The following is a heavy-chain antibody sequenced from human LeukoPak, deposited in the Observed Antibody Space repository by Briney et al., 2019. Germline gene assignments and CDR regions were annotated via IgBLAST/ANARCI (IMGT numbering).Heavy chain of an antibody. CDR1: GLTVSSTY. V-gene: IGHV3-53*01. CDR2: IYNDGST. D-gene: IGHD2/OR15-2a*01. J-gene: IGHJ3*02. Sequence: PVGSLRLSCAASGLTVSSTYMSRGRPAPGSGLEWVSIIYNDGSTYYADSMKGRFTISRDNSKNTLYLQVNSLRAEDTAMYYCARNILFAFDIWGQGTMVTVSS. CDR3: ARNILFAFDI.